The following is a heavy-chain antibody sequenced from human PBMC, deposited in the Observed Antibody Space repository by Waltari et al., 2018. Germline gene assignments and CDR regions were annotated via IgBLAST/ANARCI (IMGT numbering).Heavy chain of an antibody. J-gene: IGHJ4*02. Sequence: QLQLQESGPGLVKPSETLSLTCTVSGGSISSSSYYWGWIRQPPGKGLEWIGSIYYSGSTYYNPSLKSRVTISVDTSKNQFSLKLSSVTAADTAVYYCARHVCGSYYVPTLWGQGTLVTVSS. CDR3: ARHVCGSYYVPTL. V-gene: IGHV4-39*01. CDR2: IYYSGST. D-gene: IGHD1-26*01. CDR1: GGSISSSSYY.